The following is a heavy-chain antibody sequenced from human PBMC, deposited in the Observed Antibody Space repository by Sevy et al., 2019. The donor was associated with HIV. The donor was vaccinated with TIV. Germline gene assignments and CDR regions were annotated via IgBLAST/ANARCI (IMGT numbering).Heavy chain of an antibody. J-gene: IGHJ6*02. CDR3: AKDRAGIAAAGTAIYYYYGMDV. V-gene: IGHV3-30*18. Sequence: GGSLRLSCAASGFTFSSYGMHWVRQAPGKGLESVAVISYDGSNKYYADSVKGRFTISRDNSKNTLYLQMNSLRAEDTAVYYCAKDRAGIAAAGTAIYYYYGMDVWGQGTTVTVSS. CDR2: ISYDGSNK. CDR1: GFTFSSYG. D-gene: IGHD6-13*01.